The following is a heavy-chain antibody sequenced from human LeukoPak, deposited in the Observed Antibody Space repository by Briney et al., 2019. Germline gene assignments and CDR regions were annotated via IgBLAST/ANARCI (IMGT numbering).Heavy chain of an antibody. V-gene: IGHV4-59*12. CDR1: GGSISSYY. CDR3: ASTADISVAGTLFDY. J-gene: IGHJ4*02. D-gene: IGHD6-19*01. CDR2: IYYSGST. Sequence: SSETLSLTCTVSGGSISSYYWSWIRQPPGKGLEWIGYIYYSGSTNYNPSLKSRVTISVDTSKNQFSLKLSSVTAADTAVYYCASTADISVAGTLFDYWGQGTLVTVSS.